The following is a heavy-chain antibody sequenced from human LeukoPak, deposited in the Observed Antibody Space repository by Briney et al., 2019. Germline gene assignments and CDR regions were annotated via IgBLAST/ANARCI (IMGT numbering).Heavy chain of an antibody. CDR2: IKSKTDGGTT. J-gene: IGHJ4*02. CDR1: EFTFGNAW. CDR3: TSQYFDY. Sequence: GGSLRLSCAASEFTFGNAWMNWVRQGPGKGLEWVGRIKSKTDGGTTDYAAPVEGRFTISRDDSKNTVYLQMNSLKTDDTAVYYCTSQYFDYWGQGTLVAVSS. V-gene: IGHV3-15*01.